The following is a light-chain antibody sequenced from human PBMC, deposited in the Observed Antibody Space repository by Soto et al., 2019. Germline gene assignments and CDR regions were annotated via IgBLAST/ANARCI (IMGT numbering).Light chain of an antibody. Sequence: SQMTQSPSTLSASVGDRVTITYRASQSISSWLAWYQQKPGKAPKLLIYDASSLESGVPSRFSGSGSGTEFTLTISSLQPDDFATYYCQQYNSYSQTFGQGTKVDIK. V-gene: IGKV1-5*01. J-gene: IGKJ1*01. CDR1: QSISSW. CDR2: DAS. CDR3: QQYNSYSQT.